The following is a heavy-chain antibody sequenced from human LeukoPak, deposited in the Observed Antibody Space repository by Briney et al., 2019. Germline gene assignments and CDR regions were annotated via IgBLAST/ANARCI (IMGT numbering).Heavy chain of an antibody. D-gene: IGHD3-3*01. J-gene: IGHJ4*02. CDR1: GFTFSSYA. V-gene: IGHV3-23*01. CDR2: ISGSGGST. Sequence: GGSLRLSCAASGFTFSSYAMSWVRQAPGKGLEWVSAISGSGGSTYYADSVKGRFTISRDNPKNALYLQMNSLRAEDTAVYYCAKGGPRFLEYDYWGQGTLVTVSS. CDR3: AKGGPRFLEYDY.